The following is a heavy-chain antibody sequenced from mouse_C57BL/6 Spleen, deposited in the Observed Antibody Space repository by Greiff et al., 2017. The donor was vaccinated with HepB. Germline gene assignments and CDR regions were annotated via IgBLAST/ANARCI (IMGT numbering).Heavy chain of an antibody. Sequence: VQLQQPGAELVKPGASVKLSCKASGYTFTSYWMQWVKQRPGQGLEWIGEIDPSDSYTNYNQKFKGKATLTVDTSSSTAYMQLSSLTSEDSAVYYCARSPYGPYYAMDYWGQGTSVTVSS. J-gene: IGHJ4*01. CDR1: GYTFTSYW. D-gene: IGHD1-1*02. V-gene: IGHV1-50*01. CDR3: ARSPYGPYYAMDY. CDR2: IDPSDSYT.